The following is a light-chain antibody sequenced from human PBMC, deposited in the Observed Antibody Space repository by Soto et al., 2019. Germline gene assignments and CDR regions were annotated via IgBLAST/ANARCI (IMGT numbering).Light chain of an antibody. CDR2: NNN. CDR1: SSNIGSNP. Sequence: QSVLTQPPSASGTPGQRVTISCSGSSSNIGSNPVHWYQPVPGTAPKLLIHNNNQRPSGVPARFSGSKSGTSASLAISGLQSEDEADYYRAAWDDSLNGVLFGGGTKVTVL. CDR3: AAWDDSLNGVL. J-gene: IGLJ2*01. V-gene: IGLV1-44*01.